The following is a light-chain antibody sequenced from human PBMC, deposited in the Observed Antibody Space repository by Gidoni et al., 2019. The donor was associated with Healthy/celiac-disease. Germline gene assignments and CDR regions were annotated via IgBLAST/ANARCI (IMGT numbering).Light chain of an antibody. V-gene: IGKV3-11*01. Sequence: EIVVTQSPATVSLSPGERATLSCRASQSVSSNLAWYQQKPGQAPRLLIYDASNRATGIPARFSGSGSGTDFTLTLSSREPEDFAVAYCQQRSNWPLTWTFXQXTKVEIK. CDR3: QQRSNWPLTWT. J-gene: IGKJ1*01. CDR1: QSVSSN. CDR2: DAS.